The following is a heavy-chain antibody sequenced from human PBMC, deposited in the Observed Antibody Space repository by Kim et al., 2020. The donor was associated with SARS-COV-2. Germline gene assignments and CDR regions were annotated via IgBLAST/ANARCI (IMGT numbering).Heavy chain of an antibody. CDR1: GFTFSYHG. V-gene: IGHV3-30*03. CDR2: ISNDESEK. CDR3: VRAREKSFDQ. Sequence: GGSLRLSCAASGFTFSYHGMHWVRQAPGKGLEWVAVISNDESEKNYVHSGKGRFTISRDNSKNTVDLQMDSLRVEDTAVYYCVRAREKSFDQWGQGTLVTVSS. J-gene: IGHJ4*02.